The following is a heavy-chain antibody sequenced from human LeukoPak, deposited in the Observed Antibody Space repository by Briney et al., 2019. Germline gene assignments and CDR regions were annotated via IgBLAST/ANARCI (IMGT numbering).Heavy chain of an antibody. Sequence: GASVKVSCKASGYTFISYGINWVRQAPGQGLEWMGWISAYNGNTNYAQNLQGRVAMTTDTSTSTAYMELRSLRSDDTAVYFCARTSSLRHSSSPQSYYYYHYHMDVWGQGTTVTVS. CDR3: ARTSSLRHSSSPQSYYYYHYHMDV. V-gene: IGHV1-18*01. J-gene: IGHJ6*02. D-gene: IGHD6-6*01. CDR1: GYTFISYG. CDR2: ISAYNGNT.